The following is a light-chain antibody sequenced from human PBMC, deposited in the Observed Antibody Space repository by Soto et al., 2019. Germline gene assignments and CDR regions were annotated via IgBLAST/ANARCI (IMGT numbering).Light chain of an antibody. J-gene: IGKJ3*01. CDR2: DAS. V-gene: IGKV1-5*01. CDR1: KSILRW. CDR3: QQYNSYSLFT. Sequence: EIQLPQSPSPLSASVGDRFTITSRAGKSILRWWAWFQQKPGKAPKLLIYDASSLQIGVPSRFSGSGSGTEFTLTISSLQPDDFATYYCQQYNSYSLFTFGPGTKVDIK.